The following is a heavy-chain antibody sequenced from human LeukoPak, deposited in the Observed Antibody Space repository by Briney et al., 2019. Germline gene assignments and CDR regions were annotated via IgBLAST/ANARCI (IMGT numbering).Heavy chain of an antibody. Sequence: SETLSLTCTVSGGSISSGDYYWSWIRQPPGKGLEWIGYTYYSGSTYYNPSLKSRVTISVDTSKNQFSLKLSSVTAADTAVYYCARVSLLGHYFDYWGQGTLVTVSS. V-gene: IGHV4-30-4*08. CDR3: ARVSLLGHYFDY. CDR2: TYYSGST. CDR1: GGSISSGDYY. J-gene: IGHJ4*02.